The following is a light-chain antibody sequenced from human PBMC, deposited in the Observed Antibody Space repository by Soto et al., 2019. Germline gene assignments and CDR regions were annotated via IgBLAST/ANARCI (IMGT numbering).Light chain of an antibody. CDR2: GAS. CDR1: QSVSSSY. J-gene: IGKJ1*01. Sequence: IGLTQSPGTLSLSPGERATLSCRASQSVSSSYLAWYQQKPGQAPRLLIYGASSRATGIPDRFSGSGSGTDFTLTISRLEPEDFAVYYCQQYGISPRTFGQGTKVDIK. V-gene: IGKV3-20*01. CDR3: QQYGISPRT.